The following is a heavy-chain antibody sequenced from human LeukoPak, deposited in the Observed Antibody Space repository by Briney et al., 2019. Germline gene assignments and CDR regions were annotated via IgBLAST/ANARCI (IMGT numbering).Heavy chain of an antibody. J-gene: IGHJ3*02. V-gene: IGHV4-59*08. CDR2: IYHSGNT. Sequence: PSETLSLTCTVSGGSISSDYWSWIRQPPGKGLEWIGHIYHSGNTNYNPSLNSRVTISQDSSQNQISLELSSVTAADTAVYYCARHAGYYDSSGYYYDAFDIWGQGTMVTVPS. CDR1: GGSISSDY. D-gene: IGHD3-22*01. CDR3: ARHAGYYDSSGYYYDAFDI.